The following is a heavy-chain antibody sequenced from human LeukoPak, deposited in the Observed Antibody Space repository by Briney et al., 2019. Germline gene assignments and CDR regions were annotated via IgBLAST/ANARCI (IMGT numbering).Heavy chain of an antibody. D-gene: IGHD1-14*01. Sequence: SETLSLTCAVSGASLSNNIFYWGWIRQPPGKGLEWIGNIFHTGNAYYNPSLKSRVTISVDTSKNQFSLRLSSVTAADTAVYYCARHKALTTFWGQGTLVTVSS. CDR1: GASLSNNIFY. CDR2: IFHTGNA. V-gene: IGHV4-39*01. J-gene: IGHJ4*02. CDR3: ARHKALTTF.